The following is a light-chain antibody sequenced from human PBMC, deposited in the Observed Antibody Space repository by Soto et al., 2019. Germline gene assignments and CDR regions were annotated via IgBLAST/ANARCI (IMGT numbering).Light chain of an antibody. CDR2: EVS. CDR3: SSYTTSSTYV. CDR1: SSDVGGLDY. V-gene: IGLV2-14*01. Sequence: ALTQPASVSGSPGQSITISCTGTSSDVGGLDYVSWYQHHPGKAPKLIIHEVSSRPSGVSDRFSGSKSGNTASLTISTLQAEDEANYYCSSYTTSSTYVFGTGTKVTVL. J-gene: IGLJ1*01.